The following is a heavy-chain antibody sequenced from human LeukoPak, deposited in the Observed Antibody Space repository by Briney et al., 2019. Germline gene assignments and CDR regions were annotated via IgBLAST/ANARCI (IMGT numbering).Heavy chain of an antibody. CDR3: ARHEAQDFDY. Sequence: SETLSLTCTVSGGSISSSNYYWGWIRQRPGKGLEWIGSIYYSGTTYYSSSLKSRVIISVDTSKNQFSLKLSSVTATDTAVYYCARHEAQDFDYWGQGTLVTVSS. V-gene: IGHV4-39*01. CDR2: IYYSGTT. CDR1: GGSISSSNYY. J-gene: IGHJ4*02.